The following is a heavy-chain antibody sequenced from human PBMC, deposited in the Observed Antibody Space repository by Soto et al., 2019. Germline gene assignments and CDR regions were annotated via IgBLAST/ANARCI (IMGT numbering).Heavy chain of an antibody. CDR2: LNPKGGST. CDR3: ARSACGVLGMIIDGTNWFAP. CDR1: GDTFTSYY. J-gene: IGHJ5*02. D-gene: IGHD3-10*01. V-gene: IGHV1-46*01. Sequence: QVRLVQSGAEVKAPGASVKVSCKAPGDTFTSYYMHWVRQAPGHGLEWMGVLNPKGGSTRFAQKFQGRVTMTSDTSMSTVDMELSGLTSEHTADSYCARSACGVLGMIIDGTNWFAPWGEVTLVTVAS.